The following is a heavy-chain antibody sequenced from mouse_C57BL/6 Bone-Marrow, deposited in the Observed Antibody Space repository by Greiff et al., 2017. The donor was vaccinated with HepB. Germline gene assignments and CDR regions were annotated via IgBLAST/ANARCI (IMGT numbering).Heavy chain of an antibody. J-gene: IGHJ3*01. CDR3: ARRAYGSSYWFAY. V-gene: IGHV1-4*01. Sequence: QVQLKESGAELARPGASVKMSCKASGYTFTSYTMHWVKQRPGQGLEWIGYINPSSGYTKYNQKFKDKATLTADKSSSTAYMQLSSLTSEDSAVYYCARRAYGSSYWFAYWGQGTLVTVSA. CDR2: INPSSGYT. D-gene: IGHD1-1*01. CDR1: GYTFTSYT.